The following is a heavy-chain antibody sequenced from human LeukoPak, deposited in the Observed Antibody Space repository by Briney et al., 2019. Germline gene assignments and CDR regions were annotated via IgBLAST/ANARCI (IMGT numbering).Heavy chain of an antibody. J-gene: IGHJ4*02. CDR3: ARATMVRGVIIS. CDR2: ISYDGSNK. D-gene: IGHD3-10*01. V-gene: IGHV3-30-3*01. CDR1: GFSFSSYS. Sequence: GGSLRLSCAASGFSFSSYSIHWVRQAPGKGLEWVAVISYDGSNKYYADSVKGRFTISRDNSKNTLYLQMNSLRAEDTAVYYCARATMVRGVIISWGQGTLVTVSS.